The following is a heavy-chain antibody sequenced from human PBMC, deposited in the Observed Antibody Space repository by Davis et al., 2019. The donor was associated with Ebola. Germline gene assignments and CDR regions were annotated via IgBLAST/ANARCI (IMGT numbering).Heavy chain of an antibody. CDR3: AREGRSGYSNWFDP. Sequence: MPSETLSLTCALYGGSFSGYYWSWIRQPPGKGLEWIGEINHSGRTNYNPSLKSRVTISVDTSKNQFSLKISSVTAADTAVYYCAREGRSGYSNWFDPWGQGTLVTVSS. D-gene: IGHD3-22*01. CDR1: GGSFSGYY. J-gene: IGHJ5*02. V-gene: IGHV4-34*01. CDR2: INHSGRT.